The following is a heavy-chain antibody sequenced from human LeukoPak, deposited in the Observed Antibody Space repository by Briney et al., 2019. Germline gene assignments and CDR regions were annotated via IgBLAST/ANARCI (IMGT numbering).Heavy chain of an antibody. J-gene: IGHJ4*02. CDR1: GGTISSYY. D-gene: IGHD3-16*02. CDR2: IYTSGST. V-gene: IGHV4-4*07. Sequence: SETLSLTCTASGGTISSYYWSWVRQPAGKGLEWVGRIYTSGSTNYNPSLKSRVTMSVDTSKNQFSLKLSSVTAADTAVFYCARGRYDYVWGSYRYYFDYWGQGTLVTVSS. CDR3: ARGRYDYVWGSYRYYFDY.